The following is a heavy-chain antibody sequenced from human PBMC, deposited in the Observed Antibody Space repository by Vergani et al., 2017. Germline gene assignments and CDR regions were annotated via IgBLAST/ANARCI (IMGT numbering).Heavy chain of an antibody. CDR3: AKESQVRSNIDY. CDR1: GFIFSSYG. D-gene: IGHD4-17*01. J-gene: IGHJ4*02. Sequence: QVQLVESGGGVVQPGGSLRLSCAASGFIFSSYGMHWVRQAPGKGLEWVAFIRYDGSNKYYVDSVKGRFTISRDNSKNTLYLQMNSLRAEDTAVYYCAKESQVRSNIDYWGQGTLVTVSS. V-gene: IGHV3-30*02. CDR2: IRYDGSNK.